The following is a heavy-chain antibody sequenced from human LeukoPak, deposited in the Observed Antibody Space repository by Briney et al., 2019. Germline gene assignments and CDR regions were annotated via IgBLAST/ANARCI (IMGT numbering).Heavy chain of an antibody. CDR2: IRNKVRGYTT. D-gene: IGHD6-19*01. V-gene: IGHV3-72*01. Sequence: GGSLRLSCAASGFIFSDHYMDWVRQAPGRGLEWVARIRNKVRGYTTEYAASVQGIFTISRDDSSNSLYLQMSSLKTEETAVYFCARGAVAGTNWYFDYWGQGTLVAVSS. CDR1: GFIFSDHY. J-gene: IGHJ4*02. CDR3: ARGAVAGTNWYFDY.